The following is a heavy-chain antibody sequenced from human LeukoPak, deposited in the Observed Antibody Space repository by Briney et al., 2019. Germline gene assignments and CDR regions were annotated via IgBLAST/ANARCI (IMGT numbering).Heavy chain of an antibody. V-gene: IGHV1-8*03. CDR2: MNPSSANA. CDR3: AREGTYCSGGSCYHYFDY. D-gene: IGHD2-15*01. J-gene: IGHJ4*02. CDR1: GYTFTSYD. Sequence: EASVKVCCNASGYTFTSYDIDWMPQAPGQGLWGNASMNPSSANAGYAQKFQRKVNITRNPSISTAYMELSSLRSEDTAVYYCAREGTYCSGGSCYHYFDYWGQGTLVTVSS.